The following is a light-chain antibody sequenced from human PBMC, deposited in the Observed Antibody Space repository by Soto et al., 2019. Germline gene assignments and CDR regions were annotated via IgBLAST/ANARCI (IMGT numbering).Light chain of an antibody. J-gene: IGKJ4*02. CDR1: QSISSW. V-gene: IGKV1-5*01. CDR3: QQYKSYWT. Sequence: DIQMTQSPSTVSAYVGDRVTITCRASQSISSWLAWYQQKPGKAPKLLLYDASSLERGVPSRVSGSGSGTEFTPTISSLQPDDVASYYCQQYKSYWTFGGWTKVEIK. CDR2: DAS.